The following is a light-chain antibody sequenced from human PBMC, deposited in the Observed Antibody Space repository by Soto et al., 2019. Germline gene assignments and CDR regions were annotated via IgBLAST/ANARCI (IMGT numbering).Light chain of an antibody. Sequence: QSALTQPASVSGSPGQSFTISCTGTSSDVDNYNYVSRYQQHPGKAPKLLIYEVSNRPSGVSNRFSGSKSANTASLTISGLQAEDEADYYCSSYTRSTTRVFGGGTKLTVL. CDR2: EVS. CDR1: SSDVDNYNY. J-gene: IGLJ2*01. V-gene: IGLV2-14*01. CDR3: SSYTRSTTRV.